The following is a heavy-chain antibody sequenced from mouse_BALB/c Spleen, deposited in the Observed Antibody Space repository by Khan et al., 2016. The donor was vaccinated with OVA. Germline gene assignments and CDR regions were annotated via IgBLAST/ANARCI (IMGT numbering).Heavy chain of an antibody. Sequence: EVKLLESGPGLVKPSQSLALTCTVSGSSIPSDYAWNWIRQFPGSKLEWMGYIRNSGNTSYNPSLKSRITITRDTSKNQFFLQLNSVTTEDTATYYCARDGNWYVDVWGAGTTVTVSS. J-gene: IGHJ1*01. CDR1: GSSIPSDYA. V-gene: IGHV3-2*02. CDR2: IRNSGNT. CDR3: ARDGNWYVDV. D-gene: IGHD2-1*01.